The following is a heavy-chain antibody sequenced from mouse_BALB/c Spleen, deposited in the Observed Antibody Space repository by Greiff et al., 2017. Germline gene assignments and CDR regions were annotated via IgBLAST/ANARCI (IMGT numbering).Heavy chain of an antibody. V-gene: IGHV5-12-2*01. CDR3: ARQTTAHMDY. CDR1: GFTFSSYT. Sequence: VQLQESGGGLVQPGGSLKLSCAASGFTFSSYTMSWVRQTPEKRLEWVAYISNGGGSTYYPDTVKGRFTISRDNAKNTLYLQMSSLKSEDTAMYYCARQTTAHMDYWGQGTSVTVSS. CDR2: ISNGGGST. D-gene: IGHD1-2*01. J-gene: IGHJ4*01.